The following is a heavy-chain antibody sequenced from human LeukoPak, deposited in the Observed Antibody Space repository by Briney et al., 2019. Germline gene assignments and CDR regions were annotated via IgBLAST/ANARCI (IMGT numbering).Heavy chain of an antibody. CDR2: IKQDGSEK. D-gene: IGHD6-13*01. CDR3: ARYMGHGTWYDAEYFQH. V-gene: IGHV3-7*04. J-gene: IGHJ1*01. CDR1: GFTLRSYW. Sequence: PGGSLRLPCAASGFTLRSYWMSWVGQAPGRGLEWVANIKQDGSEKYYVDSVKGRFTISRDNAKNSLDLQMNSLRAEDTALYYCARYMGHGTWYDAEYFQHWGQATLVTVSS.